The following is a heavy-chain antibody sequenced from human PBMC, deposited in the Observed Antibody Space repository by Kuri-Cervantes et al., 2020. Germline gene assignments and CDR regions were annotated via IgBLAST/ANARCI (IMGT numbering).Heavy chain of an antibody. CDR1: GFTFDDYA. D-gene: IGHD6-13*01. Sequence: SLKISCAASGFTFDDYAMHWVRQAPGKGLEWVSGISWSSGSIGYADSVKGRFTISRDNAKNSLYLQLNSLRDEDTALYYCAKDPSSNWYGYFDLWGRGILVTVSS. J-gene: IGHJ2*01. CDR2: ISWSSGSI. V-gene: IGHV3-9*01. CDR3: AKDPSSNWYGYFDL.